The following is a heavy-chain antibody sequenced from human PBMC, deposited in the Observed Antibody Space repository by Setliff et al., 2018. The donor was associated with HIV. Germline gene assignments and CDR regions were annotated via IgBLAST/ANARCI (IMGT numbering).Heavy chain of an antibody. CDR1: GFTFSSYW. V-gene: IGHV3-7*01. D-gene: IGHD1-26*01. J-gene: IGHJ5*02. CDR3: ARDQQWELVSWFDP. CDR2: IKEDGSDK. Sequence: GGSLRLSCAASGFTFSSYWMSWVRQAPGKGLEWVANIKEDGSDKAYVDSVKGRFTISRDYAKNSLYLQMNSLRAEDTAVYYCARDQQWELVSWFDPWGQGTLVTVSS.